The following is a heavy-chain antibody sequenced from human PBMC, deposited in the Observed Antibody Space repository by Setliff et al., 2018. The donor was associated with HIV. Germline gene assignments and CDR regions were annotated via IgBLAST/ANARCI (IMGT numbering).Heavy chain of an antibody. CDR1: GGSISTTSSY. Sequence: ETLSLTCTVSGGSISTTSSYWGWIRQSPGKGLEWIANIYYRGNTYYNPSLKRRVTISVDTSKNQFSLKVKSVTAADTAVFYCARRTSFIAGEVAGNFDYWGQGTPVTVSS. D-gene: IGHD6-19*01. CDR3: ARRTSFIAGEVAGNFDY. V-gene: IGHV4-39*07. J-gene: IGHJ4*02. CDR2: IYYRGNT.